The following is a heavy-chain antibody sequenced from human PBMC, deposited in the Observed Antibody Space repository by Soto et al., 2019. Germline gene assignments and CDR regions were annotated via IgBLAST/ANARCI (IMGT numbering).Heavy chain of an antibody. D-gene: IGHD6-19*01. V-gene: IGHV3-23*01. CDR3: AKCHTQWGSGPCHFDH. Sequence: EVQLLESGGGLVQPGGSLRLSCAASGFNFNSYAMIWVRQAPGKGLEWVSAISGSGSSTYYADSVRGRFTISRDNSNDTLFLQMHSLRAEETAVYYCAKCHTQWGSGPCHFDHWVQGTLVTVSS. CDR2: ISGSGSST. J-gene: IGHJ4*02. CDR1: GFNFNSYA.